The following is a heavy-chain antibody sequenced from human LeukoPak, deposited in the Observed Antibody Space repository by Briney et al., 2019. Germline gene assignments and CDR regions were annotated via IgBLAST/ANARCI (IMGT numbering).Heavy chain of an antibody. J-gene: IGHJ4*02. CDR1: GFTFSNYG. Sequence: GGSLRLSCAASGFTFSNYGMSWVRQAPGKGLEWVAVILYDGSKKYYADSVKGRFTISRDNSKNTLYLQMNSLTAEDTAVYFCAKDFLSNNWYFSGCDCWGQGTLVTVSS. CDR2: ILYDGSKK. D-gene: IGHD6-13*01. V-gene: IGHV3-30*18. CDR3: AKDFLSNNWYFSGCDC.